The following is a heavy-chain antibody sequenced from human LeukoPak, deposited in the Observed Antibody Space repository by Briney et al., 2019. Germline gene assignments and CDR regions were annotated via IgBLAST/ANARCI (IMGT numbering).Heavy chain of an antibody. CDR1: GYTFNSYG. CDR2: INPYNGNT. J-gene: IGHJ4*02. V-gene: IGHV1-18*01. D-gene: IGHD3-10*01. Sequence: ASVKVACKTSGYTFNSYGISWVRQAPGQGLAWMGWINPYNGNTNYAQNLQGRVTMTTDTSTSTAYMELRSLRSDDTAVYYCARIPKGSGTFDYWGQGTLVTVSS. CDR3: ARIPKGSGTFDY.